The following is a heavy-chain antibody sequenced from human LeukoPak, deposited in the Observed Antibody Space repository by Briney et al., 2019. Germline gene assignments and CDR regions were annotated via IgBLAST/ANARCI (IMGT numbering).Heavy chain of an antibody. CDR1: GYTFTSYY. Sequence: PEASVKVSCKASGYTFTSYYMHWVRQAPGQGLEWMGIINPSGGSTSYAQKFQGRVTMTRDMSTSTVYMELSSLRSEDTAVYYCAREAPWYCSGGSCYADITGTPGPFDYWGQGTLVTVSS. CDR2: INPSGGST. CDR3: AREAPWYCSGGSCYADITGTPGPFDY. J-gene: IGHJ4*02. D-gene: IGHD2-15*01. V-gene: IGHV1-46*01.